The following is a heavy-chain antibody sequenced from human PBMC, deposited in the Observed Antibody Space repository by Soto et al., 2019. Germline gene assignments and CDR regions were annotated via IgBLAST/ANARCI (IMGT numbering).Heavy chain of an antibody. D-gene: IGHD3-10*01. CDR3: ARGVLWFGELTGLVRNDY. CDR1: GGSFSGYY. J-gene: IGHJ4*02. Sequence: SETLSLTCAVYGGSFSGYYWSWIRQPPGKGLEWIGEINHSGSTNYNPSLKSRVTISVDTSKNQFSLKLSSVTAADTAVYYCARGVLWFGELTGLVRNDYWGQGTLVTVSS. V-gene: IGHV4-34*01. CDR2: INHSGST.